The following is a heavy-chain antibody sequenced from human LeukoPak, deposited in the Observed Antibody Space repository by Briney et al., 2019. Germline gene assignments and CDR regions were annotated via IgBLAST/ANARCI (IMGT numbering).Heavy chain of an antibody. Sequence: PGRSLRLSCAASGFTFNNYGMHWVRQGPGKGLEWVAVITFDGSKKYYADSVKGRITISRDNSNHTLYLQMNSLRAEDTAVYYCAKDPSPVAVDYYSGMDVWGQGTTVTVSS. J-gene: IGHJ6*02. V-gene: IGHV3-30*18. CDR1: GFTFNNYG. CDR2: ITFDGSKK. CDR3: AKDPSPVAVDYYSGMDV. D-gene: IGHD6-19*01.